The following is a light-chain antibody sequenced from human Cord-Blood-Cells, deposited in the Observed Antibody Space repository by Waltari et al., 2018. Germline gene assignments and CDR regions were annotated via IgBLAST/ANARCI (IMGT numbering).Light chain of an antibody. V-gene: IGLV1-47*01. CDR1: SSNIGSNY. J-gene: IGLJ3*02. CDR2: RNN. Sequence: QSVLTRPPSASGTPGQRVTISCSGSSSNIGSNYVYWYQQLPGTAPKLLIYRNNQLPSGVPDLFSGSKSGTSASLAISGLRSEDEADYYCAAWDDSLSGWVFGGGTKLTVL. CDR3: AAWDDSLSGWV.